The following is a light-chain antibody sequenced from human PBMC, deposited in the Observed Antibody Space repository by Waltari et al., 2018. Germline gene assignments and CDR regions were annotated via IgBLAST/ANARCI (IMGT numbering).Light chain of an antibody. CDR2: DVT. CDR1: NRDVGAYNY. J-gene: IGLJ3*02. Sequence: QSALTQPASVSGSPGQSFTISCTGTNRDVGAYNYVSWYQQQPGKAPKLLIYDVTRRPSGVSFRFSGSRSGNTASLTISGLQAEDEADYFCGSYTTTNTLVFGGGTKLTVL. V-gene: IGLV2-14*01. CDR3: GSYTTTNTLV.